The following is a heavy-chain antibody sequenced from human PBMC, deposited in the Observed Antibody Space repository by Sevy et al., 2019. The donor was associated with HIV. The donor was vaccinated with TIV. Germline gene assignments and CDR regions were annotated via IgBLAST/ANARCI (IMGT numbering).Heavy chain of an antibody. V-gene: IGHV4-39*01. CDR2: VYYSGRT. D-gene: IGHD2-21*01. Sequence: SETLSLTCTVSGGSISSYSYYWGWIRQPPGKGLEWIGSVYYSGRTYYDPSLGSRVTISVDTSKNQFSLKLSSVTAADTAVYYCARHTSYISGDCWGQGTLVTVSS. J-gene: IGHJ4*02. CDR1: GGSISSYSYY. CDR3: ARHTSYISGDC.